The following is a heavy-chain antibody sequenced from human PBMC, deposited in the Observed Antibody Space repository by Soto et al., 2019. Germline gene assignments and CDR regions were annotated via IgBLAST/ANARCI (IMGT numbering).Heavy chain of an antibody. CDR2: MNPNSGNT. D-gene: IGHD3-10*01. Sequence: ASVKVSCKASGYTFTSYDINWVRQATGQWLEWMGWMNPNSGNTGYAQKFQGRVTMTRNTSISTAYMELSSLRPEDTAVYYCVRGSGSHLDFDYWGQGTLVTVSS. CDR3: VRGSGSHLDFDY. V-gene: IGHV1-8*01. J-gene: IGHJ4*02. CDR1: GYTFTSYD.